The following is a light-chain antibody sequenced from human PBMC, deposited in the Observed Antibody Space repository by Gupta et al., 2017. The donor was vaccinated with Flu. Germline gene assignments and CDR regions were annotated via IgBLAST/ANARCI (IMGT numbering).Light chain of an antibody. CDR1: ALPNKY. CDR2: KDT. V-gene: IGLV3-25*03. CDR3: QSADASSTYYV. Sequence: GQTARITCSGDALPNKYVYWFQQRPGQAPTLLIYKDTERPSGIPERFSGSSSGTTVTLTISGVQAEDEADYYCQSADASSTYYVFGTGTKVTV. J-gene: IGLJ1*01.